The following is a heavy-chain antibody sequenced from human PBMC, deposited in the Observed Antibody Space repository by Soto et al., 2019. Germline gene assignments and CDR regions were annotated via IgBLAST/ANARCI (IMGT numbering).Heavy chain of an antibody. V-gene: IGHV1-8*01. Sequence: ASVKVSCKASGYTFTSYDINWVRQATGQWLEYLGWMNPNSGNTGYVQKFQGRVTMTWDSSITTAYMELSSLRSEDTAVYFCARGVKYGAYSRWFDPWGQGTLVTVSS. CDR3: ARGVKYGAYSRWFDP. J-gene: IGHJ5*02. CDR1: GYTFTSYD. CDR2: MNPNSGNT. D-gene: IGHD4-17*01.